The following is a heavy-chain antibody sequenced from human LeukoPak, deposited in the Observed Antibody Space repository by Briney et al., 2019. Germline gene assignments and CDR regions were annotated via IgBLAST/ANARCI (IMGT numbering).Heavy chain of an antibody. CDR3: ADEVIVVVPAAMPVAFDI. D-gene: IGHD2-2*01. CDR2: IRYDGSNK. Sequence: QPGGSLRLSCAASGFTFSSYGMHWVRQVPGKGLEWVAFIRYDGSNKYYADSVKGRFTISRDNSKNTLYLQMNSLRAEDTAVYYCADEVIVVVPAAMPVAFDIWGQGTMVTVSS. J-gene: IGHJ3*02. V-gene: IGHV3-30*02. CDR1: GFTFSSYG.